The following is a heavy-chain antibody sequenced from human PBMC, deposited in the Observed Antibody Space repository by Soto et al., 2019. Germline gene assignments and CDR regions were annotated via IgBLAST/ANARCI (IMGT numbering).Heavy chain of an antibody. D-gene: IGHD3-9*01. Sequence: QVQLVESGGGVIQPGRSLRLSCAASGFSRSDYGMHWVRQAPDKGLEWVAVISHDTNYKHHADPVKGRFTISRDDSKNTLYLQMNGLRAEDTAVYYCARDLNLSGLDVSGHGTTVTVFS. V-gene: IGHV3-33*01. CDR2: ISHDTNYK. CDR3: ARDLNLSGLDV. J-gene: IGHJ6*02. CDR1: GFSRSDYG.